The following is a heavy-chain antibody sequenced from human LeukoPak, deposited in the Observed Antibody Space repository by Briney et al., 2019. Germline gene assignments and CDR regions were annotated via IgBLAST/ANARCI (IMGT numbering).Heavy chain of an antibody. D-gene: IGHD1-7*01. J-gene: IGHJ4*02. Sequence: GGSLRLSCAASGFTFSSCGMNWVRQAPGKGLEWVSSISGSSTYIYYADSVKGRFTISRDNAKNSLSLQMNSLRAEDTAIYYCAREDDWNYEDYWGQGTLVTVSS. CDR1: GFTFSSCG. V-gene: IGHV3-21*01. CDR3: AREDDWNYEDY. CDR2: ISGSSTYI.